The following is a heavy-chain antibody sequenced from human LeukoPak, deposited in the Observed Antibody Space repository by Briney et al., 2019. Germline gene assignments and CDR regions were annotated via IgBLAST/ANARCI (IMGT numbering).Heavy chain of an antibody. CDR2: INSDGSST. V-gene: IGHV3-74*01. Sequence: GGSLRLSCAASGFTFSSYWMHWVRQAPGKGLVWVSRINSDGSSTIYADSVKGRFTISRDNAKNTLYLQMNSLRAEDTAVYYCARDDRYSAFDYWGQGTLVTVSS. D-gene: IGHD5-18*01. CDR3: ARDDRYSAFDY. CDR1: GFTFSSYW. J-gene: IGHJ4*02.